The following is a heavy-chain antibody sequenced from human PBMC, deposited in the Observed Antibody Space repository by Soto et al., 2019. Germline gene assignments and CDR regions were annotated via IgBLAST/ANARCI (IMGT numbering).Heavy chain of an antibody. CDR2: IIPQFPTP. J-gene: IGHJ4*02. V-gene: IGHV1-69*01. D-gene: IGHD5-18*01. Sequence: QVQLVQSGAEVRKLGSSVKVSCKSSGGIFRSNAISWVRQAPGQGLEWMGAIIPQFPTPYYAQKFQGRVTITADESTSAAYMALHSLTSDDTAVYFCVRDAADTPMVYWGQGTPLTVSS. CDR3: VRDAADTPMVY. CDR1: GGIFRSNA.